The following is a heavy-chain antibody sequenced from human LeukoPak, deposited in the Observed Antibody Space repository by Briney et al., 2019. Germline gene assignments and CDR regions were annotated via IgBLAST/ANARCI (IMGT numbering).Heavy chain of an antibody. D-gene: IGHD1-26*01. CDR3: AKDTPWDPSWYFDL. CDR2: ISGDGGST. V-gene: IGHV3-43*02. J-gene: IGHJ2*01. Sequence: PGGSLRLSCAPSGFTLEDYAMHWVRQAPGKGLEWVSLISGDGGSTYYADSVKGRFTISRDNSKNSLYLQMNSLRTEDTALYYCAKDTPWDPSWYFDLWGRGTLVTVSS. CDR1: GFTLEDYA.